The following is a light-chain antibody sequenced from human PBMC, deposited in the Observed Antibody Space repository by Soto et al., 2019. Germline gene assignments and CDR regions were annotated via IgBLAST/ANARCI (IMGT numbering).Light chain of an antibody. V-gene: IGKV3-20*01. CDR2: ATS. Sequence: EIVLTQSPGTLSLSPGERATLSCRASQSVTNDYLAWYQQKPGQAPRLLMYATSTRAPGIPDRFSDSGSGTDFTLTINRLEPEDFAVYYCQHQRPLGQGTRV. CDR1: QSVTNDY. J-gene: IGKJ1*01. CDR3: QHQRP.